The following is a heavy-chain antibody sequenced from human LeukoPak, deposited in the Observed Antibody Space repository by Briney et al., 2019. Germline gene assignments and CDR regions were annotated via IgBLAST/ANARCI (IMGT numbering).Heavy chain of an antibody. J-gene: IGHJ3*01. CDR1: GGSINNYY. CDR3: ARYLLMGATSRGAYDV. D-gene: IGHD1-26*01. CDR2: VHYTGTA. Sequence: SETLSLTCTVSGGSINNYYWSWIRQPPGKGLEWIGSVHYTGTASYNPSLESRVTIAVDTSKNQFSVSLSSVTAADTAVYYCARYLLMGATSRGAYDVLGQGTIGTVSS. V-gene: IGHV4-59*08.